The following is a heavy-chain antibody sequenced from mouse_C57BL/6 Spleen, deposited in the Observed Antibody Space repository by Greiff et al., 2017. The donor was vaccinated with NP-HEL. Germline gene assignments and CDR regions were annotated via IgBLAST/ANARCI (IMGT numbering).Heavy chain of an antibody. D-gene: IGHD1-1*01. J-gene: IGHJ3*01. CDR2: INPNNGGT. Sequence: EVQLQQSGPELVKPGASVKMSCKASGYTFTDYNMHWVKQSHGKSLEWIGYINPNNGGTSYNQKFKGKATLTVNKSSSTAYMELSSLTSEDSAVYYCARGGVCYDSSSFAYWGQGTLVTVSA. CDR1: GYTFTDYN. V-gene: IGHV1-22*01. CDR3: ARGGVCYDSSSFAY.